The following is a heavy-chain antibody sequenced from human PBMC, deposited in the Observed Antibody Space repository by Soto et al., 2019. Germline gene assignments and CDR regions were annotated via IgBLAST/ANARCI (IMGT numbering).Heavy chain of an antibody. CDR1: GGTFGNHA. Sequence: QAQLVQSGAEVKKPGSSVKVSCTASGGTFGNHAISWVRQVPGQGLEWMGGILPVLGVGDNAQKFQGRVTITADTSTNTAYMELSSLRSEDTAHYYCAREAGYSYGYVFDYWGQGTLVIVSS. CDR3: AREAGYSYGYVFDY. CDR2: ILPVLGVG. D-gene: IGHD5-18*01. J-gene: IGHJ4*02. V-gene: IGHV1-69*09.